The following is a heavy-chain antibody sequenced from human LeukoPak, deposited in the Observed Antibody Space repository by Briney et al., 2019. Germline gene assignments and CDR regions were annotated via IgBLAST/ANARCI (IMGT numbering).Heavy chain of an antibody. CDR1: GGTFSSYA. D-gene: IGHD5-18*01. Sequence: SVKVSCKASGGTFSSYAISWMRHAPGQGLEWMGRIIPILGIANYAQKFQGRVTITADKSTSTAYMELSSLRSEDTAVYYCAREGYSNTDYWGQGTLVTVSS. CDR2: IIPILGIA. J-gene: IGHJ4*02. V-gene: IGHV1-69*04. CDR3: AREGYSNTDY.